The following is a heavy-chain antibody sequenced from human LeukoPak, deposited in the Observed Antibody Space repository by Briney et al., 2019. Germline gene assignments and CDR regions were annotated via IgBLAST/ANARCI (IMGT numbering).Heavy chain of an antibody. Sequence: GGSLRLSCAASGFTFSSYAMSWVRQAPGKGLEWVSAISGSGGSTYYADSVKGRFTISRDNSKSTLYLQMNSLRADDTATYYCAKRDSGYYFDYWGQGILVTVSA. J-gene: IGHJ4*02. D-gene: IGHD2-15*01. CDR2: ISGSGGST. CDR1: GFTFSSYA. V-gene: IGHV3-23*01. CDR3: AKRDSGYYFDY.